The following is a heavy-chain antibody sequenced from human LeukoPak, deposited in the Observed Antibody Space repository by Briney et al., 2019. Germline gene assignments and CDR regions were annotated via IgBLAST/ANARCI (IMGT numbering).Heavy chain of an antibody. J-gene: IGHJ3*02. CDR3: ALDSSGWSDDTFDI. Sequence: SETLSLTCTVSGASISFYYWSWIRQPPGKGLEWIGYIYYSGSSKYNPSLKSRVTMSIETSKNQFSLHLKSVTAADTAVYYCALDSSGWSDDTFDIWGHGTMVTV. D-gene: IGHD6-13*01. CDR2: IYYSGSS. V-gene: IGHV4-59*01. CDR1: GASISFYY.